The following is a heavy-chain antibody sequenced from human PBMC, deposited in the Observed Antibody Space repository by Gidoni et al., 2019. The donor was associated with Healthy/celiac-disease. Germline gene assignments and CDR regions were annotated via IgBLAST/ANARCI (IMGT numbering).Heavy chain of an antibody. J-gene: IGHJ4*02. CDR2: INKSGST. CDR1: GGSFSVYY. V-gene: IGHV4-34*01. D-gene: IGHD1-26*01. CDR3: AREYSGSYFDY. Sequence: QVQLQQWGAGLLKPSETLSLTCAVYGGSFSVYYWSWIRQPPGKGLEWIGEINKSGSTNYNPSLKSRVTISVDTSKNQFSLKLSSVTAADTAVYYCAREYSGSYFDYWGQGTLVTVSS.